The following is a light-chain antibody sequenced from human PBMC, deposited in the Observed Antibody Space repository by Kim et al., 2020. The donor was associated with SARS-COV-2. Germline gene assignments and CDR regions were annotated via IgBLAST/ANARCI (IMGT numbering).Light chain of an antibody. CDR2: DAS. CDR3: QQRSNWPLT. V-gene: IGKV3-11*01. CDR1: QSVSSY. Sequence: LSPGERATLSCRASQSVSSYLAWYQQKPGQAPRLLIYDASNRATGIPARFSGTGSGTDFTLTISSLEPEDFAVYYCQQRSNWPLTFGGGTKVDIK. J-gene: IGKJ4*01.